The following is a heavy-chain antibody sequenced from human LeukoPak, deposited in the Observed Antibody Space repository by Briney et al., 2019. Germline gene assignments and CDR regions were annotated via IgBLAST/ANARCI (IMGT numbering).Heavy chain of an antibody. V-gene: IGHV4-30-2*01. CDR1: GGSISSGGYY. Sequence: SETLSLTCTVSGGSISSGGYYWSWIRQPPGKGLEWIGYIYHSGSTYYNPSLKSRVTISVDRSKNQFSLKLSSVTAADTAVYYCARDHKGYCSSTSCYVGYFDLWGRGTLVTVSS. CDR2: IYHSGST. CDR3: ARDHKGYCSSTSCYVGYFDL. D-gene: IGHD2-2*01. J-gene: IGHJ2*01.